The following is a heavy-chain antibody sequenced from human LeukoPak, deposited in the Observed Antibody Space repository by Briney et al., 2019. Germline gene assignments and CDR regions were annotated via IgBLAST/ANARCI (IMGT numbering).Heavy chain of an antibody. CDR3: AKDRLNCGGDCYSDY. CDR2: ISGGGGST. Sequence: PGGSLRLSCAASGFTFSNYAMSWVRQPPGKGLEWVSAISGGGGSTYYADSVKGRFTIFRDNSKNTLYLQMDSLRAEDTAVYYCAKDRLNCGGDCYSDYWGQGTLVTVSS. V-gene: IGHV3-23*01. D-gene: IGHD2-21*01. J-gene: IGHJ4*02. CDR1: GFTFSNYA.